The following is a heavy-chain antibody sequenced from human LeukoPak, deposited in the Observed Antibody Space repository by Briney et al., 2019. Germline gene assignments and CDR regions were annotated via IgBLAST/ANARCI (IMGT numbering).Heavy chain of an antibody. CDR3: ASPITGTSDAFDI. V-gene: IGHV4-59*01. CDR1: GGSISSYY. CDR2: IYYSGST. Sequence: SETLSLTCTVSGGSISSYYWSWIRQPPGKGLEWIGNIYYSGSTNYNPSLKSRVTISVDTSKNQFSLKLSSVTAADTAVYYCASPITGTSDAFDIWGQGTMVTVSS. D-gene: IGHD1-7*01. J-gene: IGHJ3*02.